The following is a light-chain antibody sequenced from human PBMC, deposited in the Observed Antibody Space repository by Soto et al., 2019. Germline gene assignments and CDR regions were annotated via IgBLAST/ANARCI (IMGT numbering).Light chain of an antibody. CDR3: TSYTSSITYV. J-gene: IGLJ1*01. V-gene: IGLV2-14*01. Sequence: QSALTQPASVSGSPGQSITISCTGTSCDVGGYNYVSWYQQHPGKAPKLMIYDVSNRPSGVSSRFSGSKSGNTASLTISGLQAEDEADYYCTSYTSSITYVFGTGTKLTVL. CDR2: DVS. CDR1: SCDVGGYNY.